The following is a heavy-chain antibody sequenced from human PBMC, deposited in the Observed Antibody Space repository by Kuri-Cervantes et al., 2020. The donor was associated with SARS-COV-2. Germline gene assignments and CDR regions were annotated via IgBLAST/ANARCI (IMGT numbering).Heavy chain of an antibody. Sequence: GGSLRLSCAASGFTFSSYWMHWVRQAPGKGLVWVSRINSDGSSTSYADSVKGRFTISRDNAKNTLYLQMNSLRAKDTAVYCCARDSNVRDPNYYYYYMDVWGKGTTVTVSS. CDR3: ARDSNVRDPNYYYYYMDV. CDR1: GFTFSSYW. J-gene: IGHJ6*03. D-gene: IGHD2-8*01. CDR2: INSDGSST. V-gene: IGHV3-74*01.